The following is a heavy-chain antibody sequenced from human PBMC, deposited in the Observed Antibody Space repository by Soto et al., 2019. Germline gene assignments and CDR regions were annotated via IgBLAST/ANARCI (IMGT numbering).Heavy chain of an antibody. J-gene: IGHJ4*02. CDR2: IKEDGRKV. D-gene: IGHD2-15*01. V-gene: IGHV3-7*02. CDR1: GFSLSSYW. CDR3: ARLVERQCFNY. Sequence: EVQLVESGGALVQPGGSLRLSCVASGFSLSSYWMSWVRQAPGKGLEWVANIKEDGRKVYYVDSVKGRFTSSRDNAKNSLYLQMNSLRAEDTAVYYCARLVERQCFNYWGQGTLVTVSS.